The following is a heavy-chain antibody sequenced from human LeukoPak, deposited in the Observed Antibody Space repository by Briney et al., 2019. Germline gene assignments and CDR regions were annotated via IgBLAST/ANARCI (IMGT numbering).Heavy chain of an antibody. CDR1: GGTFSSYA. J-gene: IGHJ3*02. V-gene: IGHV1-69*06. Sequence: SVKVSCKASGGTFSSYAISWVRQAPGQGLEWMGGIIPIFGTANYAQKFQGRVTITADKSTSTAYMELGSLRSEDTAVYYCARAKTRAKGAFDIWGQGTMVTVSS. CDR3: ARAKTRAKGAFDI. CDR2: IIPIFGTA.